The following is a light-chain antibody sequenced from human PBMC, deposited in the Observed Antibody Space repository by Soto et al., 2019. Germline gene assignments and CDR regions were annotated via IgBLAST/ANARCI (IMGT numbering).Light chain of an antibody. CDR1: SSDVGTYDC. V-gene: IGLV2-18*01. J-gene: IGLJ2*01. CDR2: NVN. Sequence: QSALIQPPSVSGSPGQSVAISCTGTSSDVGTYDCVSWYQHHPGTVPKPMIYNVNSRPSGVPDRFSGSNTGSAASMTMSGLQAEDEADYYCAAWDDSLNGPGVVFGGGTKLTVL. CDR3: AAWDDSLNGPGVV.